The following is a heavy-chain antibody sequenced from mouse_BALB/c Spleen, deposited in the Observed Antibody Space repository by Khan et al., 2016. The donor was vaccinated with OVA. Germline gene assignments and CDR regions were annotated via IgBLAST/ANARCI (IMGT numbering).Heavy chain of an antibody. Sequence: QVQLKESGAELAKPGASVKMSCKASGYTFINYWILWVKQRPGQGLEWIGYINPSTAYTEYNQYFKDKATLTADKSSRTAYMQLSSLTSEDSAVYYCARRGLRWDFDYWGQGTTLTVSS. CDR3: ARRGLRWDFDY. CDR2: INPSTAYT. V-gene: IGHV1-7*01. J-gene: IGHJ2*01. CDR1: GYTFINYW. D-gene: IGHD1-1*01.